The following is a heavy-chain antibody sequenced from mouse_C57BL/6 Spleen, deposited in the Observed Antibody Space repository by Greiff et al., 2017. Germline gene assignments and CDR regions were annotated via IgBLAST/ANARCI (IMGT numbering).Heavy chain of an antibody. CDR2: ISSGGSYT. CDR1: GFTFSSYG. D-gene: IGHD1-1*01. CDR3: ARPYGSSPAWFAY. J-gene: IGHJ3*01. V-gene: IGHV5-6*01. Sequence: EVKLMESGGDLVKPGGSLKLSCAASGFTFSSYGMSWVRQTPDKRLAWVATISSGGSYTYYPDSVKGRFTISRDNAKNTLYLQMSSLKSEDTAMYFCARPYGSSPAWFAYWGQGTLVTVSA.